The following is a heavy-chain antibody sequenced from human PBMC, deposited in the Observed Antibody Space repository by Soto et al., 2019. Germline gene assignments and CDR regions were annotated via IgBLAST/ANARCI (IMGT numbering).Heavy chain of an antibody. V-gene: IGHV3-23*01. CDR1: GFTFSSYA. J-gene: IGHJ4*02. Sequence: EVQLLESGGGLVQPGGSLRLSCAASGFTFSSYAMSWVRQAPGKGLEWVSVISGSGDSTYYADSVKGRFTISRDNSKNPLYLQIHSLRAEDTALYCCAKRAWGSFYFDYWGQGTLVTVSS. CDR3: AKRAWGSFYFDY. D-gene: IGHD7-27*01. CDR2: ISGSGDST.